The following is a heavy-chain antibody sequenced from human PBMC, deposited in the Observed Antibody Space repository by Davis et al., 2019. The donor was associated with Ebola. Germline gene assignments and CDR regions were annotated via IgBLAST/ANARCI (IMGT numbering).Heavy chain of an antibody. D-gene: IGHD5-12*01. J-gene: IGHJ6*04. Sequence: GGSLRPSCAASGFTFSSYGMHWVRQAPGKGLEWVAVISYDGSNKYYADSVKGRFTISRDNSTNTLYLEMNSLRAEGTAVYYCAKGTIVATPPYYYGMDVWGKGTTVTVSS. CDR1: GFTFSSYG. V-gene: IGHV3-30*18. CDR2: ISYDGSNK. CDR3: AKGTIVATPPYYYGMDV.